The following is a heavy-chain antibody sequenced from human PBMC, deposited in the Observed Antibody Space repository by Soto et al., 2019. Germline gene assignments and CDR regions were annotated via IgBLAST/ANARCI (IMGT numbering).Heavy chain of an antibody. Sequence: PSETLSLTCTVSGGSISSYHWSWIRQPPGKGLEWIGYIYYSDSTNYNPSLKSRVIISVDTSKNQFSLRLSSVTAADTAVYYCGRAYDSSGYYNEGDAFDIWGQGTMVTVSS. V-gene: IGHV4-59*01. D-gene: IGHD3-22*01. CDR3: GRAYDSSGYYNEGDAFDI. J-gene: IGHJ3*02. CDR1: GGSISSYH. CDR2: IYYSDST.